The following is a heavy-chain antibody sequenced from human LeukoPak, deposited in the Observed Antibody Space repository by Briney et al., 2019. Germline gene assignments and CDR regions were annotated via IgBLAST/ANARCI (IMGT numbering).Heavy chain of an antibody. CDR2: IKQDGSEK. CDR1: GFTFSTYW. D-gene: IGHD2-2*02. J-gene: IGHJ6*02. Sequence: PGGSLRLSCAASGFTFSTYWMSWVRQAPGKGLEWVANIKQDGSEKYYVDSVKGRFTISKDNAKNSLYLQMNSLKAEDTAVYYCARVIPWHPLGMDVWGQGTTVTVSS. V-gene: IGHV3-7*01. CDR3: ARVIPWHPLGMDV.